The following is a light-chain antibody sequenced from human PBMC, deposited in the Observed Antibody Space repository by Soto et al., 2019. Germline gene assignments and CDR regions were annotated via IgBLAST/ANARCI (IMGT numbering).Light chain of an antibody. CDR3: QQYNNGPS. Sequence: EIVMTQSPATLSVSPGERATLSCRASQSVSSNLAWYQQKPGQAPRLLIYGASNRATGIPARFSGSGSGTEFTLIISSLQSEDFAVYYCQQYNNGPSFGQGTKVEIK. CDR1: QSVSSN. V-gene: IGKV3-15*01. J-gene: IGKJ1*01. CDR2: GAS.